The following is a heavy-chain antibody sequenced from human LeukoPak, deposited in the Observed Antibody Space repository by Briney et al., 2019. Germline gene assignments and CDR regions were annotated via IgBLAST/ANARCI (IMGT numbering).Heavy chain of an antibody. CDR1: GFTFSSYE. Sequence: PGGSLRLSCAASGFTFSSYEMNWVRQAPGKGLEWVSYISSSGSTIYYADSVKGRFTISGDNAKNSLYLQMNSLRAEDTAVYYCARVGYSSGYYPLDYWGQGTLVTVSS. V-gene: IGHV3-48*03. CDR3: ARVGYSSGYYPLDY. J-gene: IGHJ4*02. CDR2: ISSSGSTI. D-gene: IGHD3-22*01.